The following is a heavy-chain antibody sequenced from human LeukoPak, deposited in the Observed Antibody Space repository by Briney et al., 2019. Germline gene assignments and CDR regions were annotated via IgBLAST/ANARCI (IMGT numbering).Heavy chain of an antibody. Sequence: GGSLRLSCAASGFTFIKYSMIWVRQAPGKGLEWVSAITGSGAFTDYADSVKGWFTISRDNSKNTLYLQMNSLRAEDTAVYYCAKRSAESSGYFNYWGQGILVTVSS. J-gene: IGHJ4*02. CDR2: ITGSGAFT. CDR3: AKRSAESSGYFNY. V-gene: IGHV3-23*01. CDR1: GFTFIKYS. D-gene: IGHD6-19*01.